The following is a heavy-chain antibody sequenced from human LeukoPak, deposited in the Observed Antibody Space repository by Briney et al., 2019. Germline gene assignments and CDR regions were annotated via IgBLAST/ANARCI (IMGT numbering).Heavy chain of an antibody. CDR2: IYTSGGT. CDR3: ARERGSWFDP. D-gene: IGHD2-15*01. Sequence: SQTLSLTCTVSGGSISSGSYYWRWIRQPAGTGLERIGRIYTSGGTNYNSSLKSRVTISVDTSTNQFSLMLRSVTAADTAVYYCARERGSWFDPWGQGTLVTVSS. J-gene: IGHJ5*02. CDR1: GGSISSGSYY. V-gene: IGHV4-61*02.